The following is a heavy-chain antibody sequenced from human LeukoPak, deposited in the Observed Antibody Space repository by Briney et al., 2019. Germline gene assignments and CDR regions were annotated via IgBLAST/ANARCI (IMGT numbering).Heavy chain of an antibody. CDR2: IKQDGSEK. J-gene: IGHJ4*02. Sequence: GGSLRLSCAASGFTFSSYWMSWIRQAPGKGLEWVANIKQDGSEKYYVDSVKGRFTISRDNAKNSLYLQMNSLRAEDTAVYYCARVAILGSFDYWGQGTLVTVSS. V-gene: IGHV3-7*05. CDR1: GFTFSSYW. CDR3: ARVAILGSFDY. D-gene: IGHD3-3*01.